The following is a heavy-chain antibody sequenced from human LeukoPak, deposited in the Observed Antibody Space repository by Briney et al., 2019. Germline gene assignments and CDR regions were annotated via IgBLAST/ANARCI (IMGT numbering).Heavy chain of an antibody. Sequence: SETLSLTCTVSGGSISSSSYYWGWIRQPPGKGLEWIGSIYYSGSTYYNPSLKSRVTISVHTSKNQFSLKLSSVTAADTAVYYCARTTEGGYSYGSFYYYMDVWGKGATVTISS. D-gene: IGHD5-18*01. CDR3: ARTTEGGYSYGSFYYYMDV. CDR1: GGSISSSSYY. CDR2: IYYSGST. V-gene: IGHV4-39*07. J-gene: IGHJ6*03.